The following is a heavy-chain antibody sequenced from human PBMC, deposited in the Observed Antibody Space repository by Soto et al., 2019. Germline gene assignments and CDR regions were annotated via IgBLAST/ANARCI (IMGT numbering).Heavy chain of an antibody. CDR2: ASYTGAS. Sequence: QLQLQESGPGLVKPSETLSLTCSVSGASVSSASYLWGWIRQPPGKGLEWIGSASYTGASYLTPSLKRPVTLSVDTSKSPVCLILRLLTAAVTAVYYCSRRVQDGRRFYYVDSCGPGILVTVSS. J-gene: IGHJ4*02. CDR1: GASVSSASYL. D-gene: IGHD3-22*01. CDR3: SRRVQDGRRFYYVDS. V-gene: IGHV4-39*01.